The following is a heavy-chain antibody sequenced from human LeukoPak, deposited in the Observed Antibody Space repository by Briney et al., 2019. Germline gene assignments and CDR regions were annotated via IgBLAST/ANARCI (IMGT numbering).Heavy chain of an antibody. V-gene: IGHV3-21*01. J-gene: IGHJ4*02. CDR2: ISSSSRYI. CDR3: ARVVEYYDYVWGSYRTDLFDY. D-gene: IGHD3-16*02. Sequence: GGSLRPSCAASGFTFSSYSMNWVRQAAGKGLEWVSSISSSSRYIYYADSVKGRFTISRDNAKNSLYLQVNSLRAEDTAVYYCARVVEYYDYVWGSYRTDLFDYWGQGTLVTVSS. CDR1: GFTFSSYS.